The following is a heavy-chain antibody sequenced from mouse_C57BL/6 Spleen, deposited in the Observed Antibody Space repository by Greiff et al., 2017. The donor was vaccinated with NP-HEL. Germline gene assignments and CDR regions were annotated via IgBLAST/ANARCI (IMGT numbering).Heavy chain of an antibody. Sequence: EVQLQQSGPELVKPGASVKMSCKASGYTFTDYNMHWVKQSHGKSLEWIGYINPNNGGTSYNQKFKGQATLTVNKSSSTAYMELRSLTSEDSAVYYCARAGDYDGDWFAYWGQGTLVTVSA. CDR3: ARAGDYDGDWFAY. D-gene: IGHD2-4*01. V-gene: IGHV1-22*01. CDR2: INPNNGGT. J-gene: IGHJ3*01. CDR1: GYTFTDYN.